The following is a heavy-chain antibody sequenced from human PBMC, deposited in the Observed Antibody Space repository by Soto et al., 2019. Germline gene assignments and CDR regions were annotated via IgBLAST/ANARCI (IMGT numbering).Heavy chain of an antibody. D-gene: IGHD3-3*01. CDR3: ARLYDFWSGYYLKYFDY. V-gene: IGHV4-34*04. CDR1: GGSFSGYY. CDR2: INHRGST. J-gene: IGHJ4*02. Sequence: SETLSLTCAVYGGSFSGYYWTWIRQPPGKGLEWIGEINHRGSTNHNPSLKSRATISVDRSKNQFSLKLSSVTAADTAVYYCARLYDFWSGYYLKYFDYWGQGILVTVSS.